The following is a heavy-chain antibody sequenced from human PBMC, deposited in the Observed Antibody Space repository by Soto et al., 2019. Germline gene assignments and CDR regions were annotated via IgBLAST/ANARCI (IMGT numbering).Heavy chain of an antibody. J-gene: IGHJ5*02. CDR1: GGSFSGYY. CDR2: IDHSGYT. CDR3: ARVRDWFDP. V-gene: IGHV4-34*01. Sequence: SETLSLTCAVYGGSFSGYYWNWIRQPPGKGLEWIGEIDHSGYTNYNPSLKSRVTISVDTSKNQFSLRLTSVTAADTAVYYCARVRDWFDPCGQGTLVTVS. D-gene: IGHD3-3*01.